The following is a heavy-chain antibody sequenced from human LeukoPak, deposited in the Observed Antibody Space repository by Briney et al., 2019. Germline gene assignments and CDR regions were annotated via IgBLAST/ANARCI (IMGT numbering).Heavy chain of an antibody. D-gene: IGHD1-1*01. CDR2: ISGSGGST. J-gene: IGHJ4*02. CDR3: ARLDWNDGVDY. Sequence: GGSLRLSCAASGFTFSSYVMSWVRQAPGKGLEWVSAISGSGGSTYYADSVKGRFTISRDNSKNTLYLQMNSLRAEDTAVYYCARLDWNDGVDYWGQGTLVTVSS. CDR1: GFTFSSYV. V-gene: IGHV3-23*01.